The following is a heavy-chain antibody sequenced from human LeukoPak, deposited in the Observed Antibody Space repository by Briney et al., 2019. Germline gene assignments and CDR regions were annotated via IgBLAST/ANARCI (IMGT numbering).Heavy chain of an antibody. Sequence: GGSLRLSCAASGFTFRSYSMNWVRQAPGKGLEWVSSISSSGSYIYYADSVKGRFTISRDNAKNSLYLQMNSLRAEDTAVYYCARDHSEREPIDYWGQGTLVTVSS. CDR1: GFTFRSYS. V-gene: IGHV3-21*01. CDR3: ARDHSEREPIDY. D-gene: IGHD3-10*01. J-gene: IGHJ4*02. CDR2: ISSSGSYI.